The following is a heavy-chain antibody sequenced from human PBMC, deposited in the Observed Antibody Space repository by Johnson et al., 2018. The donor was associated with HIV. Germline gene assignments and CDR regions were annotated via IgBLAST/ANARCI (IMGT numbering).Heavy chain of an antibody. V-gene: IGHV3-30*03. CDR1: GFTFSTYG. CDR3: ARGRGALDI. CDR2: ISYDGSNK. Sequence: QVQLVESGGGVVQPGRFLRLSCVASGFTFSTYGMHWVRQAPGKGLEWVAVISYDGSNKYYADSVKGRFTISRDNSKNTVYLQMNSLRAEDTAFYYCARGRGALDIWGQGTMVTVSS. J-gene: IGHJ3*02. D-gene: IGHD3-16*01.